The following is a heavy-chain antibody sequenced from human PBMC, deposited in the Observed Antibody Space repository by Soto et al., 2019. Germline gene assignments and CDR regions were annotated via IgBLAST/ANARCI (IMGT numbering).Heavy chain of an antibody. CDR1: GYTFTSYD. Sequence: QVQLGQSGAEVKKPGASVKVSCKASGYTFTSYDINWVRQATGQGLEWMGWMNPNSGNTGYAQKFQGTVTMTRNTSISTAYMELSSLRSEDTAVYYCARVGESGYNYYFDYWGQGTLVTVSS. CDR2: MNPNSGNT. D-gene: IGHD3-3*01. CDR3: ARVGESGYNYYFDY. V-gene: IGHV1-8*01. J-gene: IGHJ4*02.